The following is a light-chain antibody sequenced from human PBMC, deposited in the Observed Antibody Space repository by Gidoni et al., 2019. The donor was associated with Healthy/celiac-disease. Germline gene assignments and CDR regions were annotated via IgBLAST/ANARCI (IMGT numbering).Light chain of an antibody. CDR3: QQSYSTLL. Sequence: DIQMTKSPSSLSASVGDRVTITCRESQSISSYLNWYQQKTGKAPKLLIDAASSLQSGVPSMFSGSGSGTDFTLTISSLQPEDFATYYCQQSYSTLLFGQGTRLEIK. J-gene: IGKJ5*01. CDR1: QSISSY. V-gene: IGKV1-39*01. CDR2: AAS.